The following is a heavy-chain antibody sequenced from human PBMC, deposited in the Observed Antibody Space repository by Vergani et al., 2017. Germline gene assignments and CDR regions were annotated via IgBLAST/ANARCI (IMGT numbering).Heavy chain of an antibody. J-gene: IGHJ4*02. D-gene: IGHD3-10*01. Sequence: QVQLQESGPGLVKSSETLSLICAVSGYSISSGYYWGWIRQPPGKGLEWIGSIYHSGSTYYNPSLKSRVTISVDTSRNQFPLKLSSVTAADTSVYYCARDGTMVRGVIPLDYWGQGTLVTVSS. CDR3: ARDGTMVRGVIPLDY. CDR1: GYSISSGYY. V-gene: IGHV4-38-2*02. CDR2: IYHSGST.